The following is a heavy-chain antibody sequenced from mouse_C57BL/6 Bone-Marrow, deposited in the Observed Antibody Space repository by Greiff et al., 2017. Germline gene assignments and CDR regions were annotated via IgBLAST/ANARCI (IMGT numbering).Heavy chain of an antibody. D-gene: IGHD1-1*01. CDR2: IDPSDSYT. Sequence: QVQLQQSGAELVMPGASVKLSCKASGYTFTSYWMHWVKQRPGQGLEWIGEIDPSDSYTNYNQQFKGKSTLTVDKSSSTAYMQLSSLTSEDSAVYYCARGYYGYFDYWGQGTTLTVSS. CDR1: GYTFTSYW. J-gene: IGHJ2*01. V-gene: IGHV1-69*01. CDR3: ARGYYGYFDY.